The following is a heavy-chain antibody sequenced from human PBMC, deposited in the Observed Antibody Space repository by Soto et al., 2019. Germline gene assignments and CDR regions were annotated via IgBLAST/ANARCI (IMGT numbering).Heavy chain of an antibody. Sequence: QVQLVESGGGVVQPGRSLRLSCAASGFTFSSYAMHWVRQAPGKGLEWGAVISYDGSNKYYADSVKGRFTISRDNSKNTLYLQMNSLRAEDTAVYYCARGKYYDFWSGYLTPSPYYYGMDVWGQGTTVTVSS. D-gene: IGHD3-3*01. V-gene: IGHV3-30-3*01. CDR3: ARGKYYDFWSGYLTPSPYYYGMDV. J-gene: IGHJ6*02. CDR1: GFTFSSYA. CDR2: ISYDGSNK.